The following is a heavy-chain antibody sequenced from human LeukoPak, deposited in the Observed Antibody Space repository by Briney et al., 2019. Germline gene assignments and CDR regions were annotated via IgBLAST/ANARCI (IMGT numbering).Heavy chain of an antibody. CDR1: GGSINSYY. CDR2: IYYSGST. CDR3: ARGDDILTGYNFFGY. J-gene: IGHJ4*02. V-gene: IGHV4-59*01. Sequence: PSETLSLTCTVSGGSINSYYWSWIRQPPGKGLEWIGYIYYSGSTNYNPSLKSRVTISVDTSKNQFSLKLSSVTAADTAVYYCARGDDILTGYNFFGYWGQGTLVTVSS. D-gene: IGHD3-9*01.